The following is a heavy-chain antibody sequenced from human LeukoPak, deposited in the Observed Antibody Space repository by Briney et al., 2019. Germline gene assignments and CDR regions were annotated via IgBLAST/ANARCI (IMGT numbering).Heavy chain of an antibody. Sequence: PGGSLRLSCAASGFTFSDYYMSWIRQAPGKGLEWVSYISSSGSTIYYVDSVKGRFTISRDNAKNSLYLQMNSLRAEDTAVYYCAREPQRGCSYGEPDYWGQGTLVTVSS. CDR2: ISSSGSTI. V-gene: IGHV3-11*04. D-gene: IGHD5-18*01. J-gene: IGHJ4*02. CDR3: AREPQRGCSYGEPDY. CDR1: GFTFSDYY.